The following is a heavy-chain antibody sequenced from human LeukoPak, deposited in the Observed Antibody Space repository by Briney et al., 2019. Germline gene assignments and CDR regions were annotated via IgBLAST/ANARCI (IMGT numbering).Heavy chain of an antibody. V-gene: IGHV1-2*02. J-gene: IGHJ4*02. Sequence: ASVKVSCKASGYTFTDYNIHWVRQAPGQGLEWMGWISPNSGGTNYAQKFQGRVTVTRDTSISTAYMELSRLRSDDTAVYYCEAVDTAMGNLDYWGQGTLVTVSS. CDR2: ISPNSGGT. D-gene: IGHD5-18*01. CDR3: EAVDTAMGNLDY. CDR1: GYTFTDYN.